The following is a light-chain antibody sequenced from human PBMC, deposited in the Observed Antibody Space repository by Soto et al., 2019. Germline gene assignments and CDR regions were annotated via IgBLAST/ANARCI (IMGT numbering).Light chain of an antibody. CDR2: AAS. CDR3: QKYNSAPPT. Sequence: DIQMTQSPSSLSASVGDRVTITCRASQDINNYLAWYQQKPGKVPKLLIFAASTLQSGVPSRFSGSGSGTDFTLTISSLQPEDVATYYCQKYNSAPPTSGQGTKVEIK. CDR1: QDINNY. J-gene: IGKJ1*01. V-gene: IGKV1-27*01.